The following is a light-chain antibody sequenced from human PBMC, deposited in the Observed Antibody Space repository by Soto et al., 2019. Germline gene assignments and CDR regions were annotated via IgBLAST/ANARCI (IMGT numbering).Light chain of an antibody. J-gene: IGLJ1*01. CDR2: EVS. CDR1: SSDIGGYNY. Sequence: QSVLTQPPSASGSPGQSVTISCTGTSSDIGGYNYVSWYQQHPGKAPQLMIYEVSKRPSGVSGRFSGSKSGNTASLTVSGLQSEDEADYYCSSYTSSSTYVFGTGTKLTVL. CDR3: SSYTSSSTYV. V-gene: IGLV2-8*01.